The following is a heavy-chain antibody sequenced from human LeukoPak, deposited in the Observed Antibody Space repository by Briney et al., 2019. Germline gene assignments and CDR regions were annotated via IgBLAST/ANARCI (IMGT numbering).Heavy chain of an antibody. Sequence: SETLSLTCTVSGGSISYYWSWIRPPPGKGLEWIGHIYYSGSTNYNPSLKSRVTISVDTSKNQFSLNLRSVTAADTAVYYCARGGCSSTSCYQDWFDPWGQGMLVTVSS. CDR1: GGSISYY. V-gene: IGHV4-59*01. CDR2: IYYSGST. D-gene: IGHD2-2*01. J-gene: IGHJ5*02. CDR3: ARGGCSSTSCYQDWFDP.